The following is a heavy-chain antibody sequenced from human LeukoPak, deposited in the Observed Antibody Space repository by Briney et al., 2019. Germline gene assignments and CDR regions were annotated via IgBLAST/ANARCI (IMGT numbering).Heavy chain of an antibody. CDR2: IYTSGST. Sequence: SEALSLAFPVSGGSISSYYWSWIRPPAGKGRGWIGRIYTSGSTNYNTSLKSGVTMSLDTSKNQFSLKLSSVTAADTAVYYCAREALELLQYYFDYWGQGTLVTVSS. D-gene: IGHD1-26*01. J-gene: IGHJ4*02. V-gene: IGHV4-4*07. CDR3: AREALELLQYYFDY. CDR1: GGSISSYY.